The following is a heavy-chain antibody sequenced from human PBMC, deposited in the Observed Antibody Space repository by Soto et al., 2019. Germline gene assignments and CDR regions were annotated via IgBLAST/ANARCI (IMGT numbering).Heavy chain of an antibody. Sequence: QVQLQESGPGLVKPSETLSLTCAVSGGSISISNWWSWVRQTPGKGLEWIGQIHHSGSTNYSPSRTSRVTIAVDKSKNQCSLKMNSVTAADTAVYYCARGGYYFYMDVWGKGTTVTVSS. CDR1: GGSISISNW. CDR3: ARGGYYFYMDV. V-gene: IGHV4-4*02. D-gene: IGHD1-26*01. J-gene: IGHJ6*03. CDR2: IHHSGST.